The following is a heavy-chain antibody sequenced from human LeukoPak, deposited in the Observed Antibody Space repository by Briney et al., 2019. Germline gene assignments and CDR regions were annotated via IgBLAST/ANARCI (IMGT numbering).Heavy chain of an antibody. CDR3: AREDRQQLDRRGWFDP. CDR1: GYTFTGYY. V-gene: IGHV1-2*02. CDR2: INPKSGGT. J-gene: IGHJ5*02. Sequence: ASVKVSCKASGYTFTGYYIHWVRQVHGQGLEWMGWINPKSGGTNYAQKFQGRVTMTGDTSISTAYMELSRLRSDDTAVYYCAREDRQQLDRRGWFDPWGQGTLVTVSS. D-gene: IGHD6-13*01.